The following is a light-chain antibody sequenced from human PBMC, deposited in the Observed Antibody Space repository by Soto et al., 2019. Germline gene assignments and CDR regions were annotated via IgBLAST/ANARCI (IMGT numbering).Light chain of an antibody. V-gene: IGKV1-5*01. Sequence: DIQMTQSPSTLSASVGDGVTITCRASQNISVLLAWYQQRPGKAHKFLIYDSSNLETGVSSRFSCSGSGTEFTLTIRRLQPDDFANSYCQQYDSSSPTFGQGTNLEIK. CDR1: QNISVL. J-gene: IGKJ2*01. CDR3: QQYDSSSPT. CDR2: DSS.